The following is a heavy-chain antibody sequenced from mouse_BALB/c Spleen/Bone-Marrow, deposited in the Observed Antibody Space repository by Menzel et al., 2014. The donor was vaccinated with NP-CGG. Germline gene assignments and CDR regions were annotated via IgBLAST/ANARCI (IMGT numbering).Heavy chain of an antibody. D-gene: IGHD2-4*01. V-gene: IGHV1-81*01. Sequence: QVQLQLSGHELVKPGASVKMFCKASGYTLTDYVISWVKQRTGQGLEWIGESYPGSGSTYFNEKFNGKATLTADKSSNTAYMQLSSLTSEDSAVYFCARYYDYDWYFDVWGAGTTVTVSS. CDR1: GYTLTDYV. CDR3: ARYYDYDWYFDV. CDR2: SYPGSGST. J-gene: IGHJ1*01.